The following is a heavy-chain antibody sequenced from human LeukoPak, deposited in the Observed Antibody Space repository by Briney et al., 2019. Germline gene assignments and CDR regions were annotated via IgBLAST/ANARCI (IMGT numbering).Heavy chain of an antibody. V-gene: IGHV3-74*01. D-gene: IGHD3-3*01. CDR2: IKSDGQIT. CDR1: GFTFNNYW. J-gene: IGHJ1*01. CDR3: LLIILGGSSQH. Sequence: PGGSLRLSCAASGFTFNNYWMHWVRQAPGKGLVWVSRIKSDGQITTYADSVKGRFTTSRDNAKNTFHLQMNSLRVEDAAVYYCLLIILGGSSQHWGQGTLVSVSS.